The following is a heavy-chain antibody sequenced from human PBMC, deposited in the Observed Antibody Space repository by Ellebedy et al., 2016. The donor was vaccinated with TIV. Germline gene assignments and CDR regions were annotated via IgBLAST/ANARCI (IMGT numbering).Heavy chain of an antibody. V-gene: IGHV3-21*01. CDR3: ASIYCSSASCYMYYFDY. CDR1: GFTFSSYS. CDR2: ISSSSTYT. D-gene: IGHD2-2*01. J-gene: IGHJ4*02. Sequence: PGGSLRLSCAASGFTFSSYSMNWVRQAPGKGLEWVSSISSSSTYTYYTDSVKGRFTISRDNAKNSLYLQMNSLRAEDTAVYYCASIYCSSASCYMYYFDYWGQGTLVTVSS.